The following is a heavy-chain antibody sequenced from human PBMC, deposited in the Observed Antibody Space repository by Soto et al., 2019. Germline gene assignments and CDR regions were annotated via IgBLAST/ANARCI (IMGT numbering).Heavy chain of an antibody. J-gene: IGHJ4*02. CDR3: AKGNQGSD. Sequence: EVQLLDSGGGLVQPGGSLRLSCAASGFTFSTYAMGWVRQAPGKGLEWVSTFTGGGRTFYADFVKGRFTSSRDNSKNTLYLQMNSLRADDTAVYYCAKGNQGSDWGQGTLVTVSS. CDR2: FTGGGRT. CDR1: GFTFSTYA. V-gene: IGHV3-23*01.